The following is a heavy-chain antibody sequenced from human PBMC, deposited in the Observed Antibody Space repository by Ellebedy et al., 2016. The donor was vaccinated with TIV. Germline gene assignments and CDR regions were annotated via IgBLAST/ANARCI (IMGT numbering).Heavy chain of an antibody. CDR1: GFTFSSYA. J-gene: IGHJ3*02. CDR3: AKDQRYCSSTSCSHYYGSDNDAFDI. D-gene: IGHD2-2*01. Sequence: PGGSLRLSCAASGFTFSSYAMSWVRQAPGKGLEWVSAISGSGGSTYYADSVKGRVTIYRDNSKNTLYLQMNSLRAEDTAVYYCAKDQRYCSSTSCSHYYGSDNDAFDIWGQGTMVTVSS. V-gene: IGHV3-23*01. CDR2: ISGSGGST.